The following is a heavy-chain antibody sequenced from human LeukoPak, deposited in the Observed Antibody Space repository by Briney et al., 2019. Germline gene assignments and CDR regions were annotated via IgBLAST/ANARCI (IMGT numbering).Heavy chain of an antibody. J-gene: IGHJ4*02. CDR2: IHYDGAT. CDR1: GGSISGRRYY. CDR3: ARIVGDYNISTGHYLNYNFDN. V-gene: IGHV4-39*01. D-gene: IGHD3-9*01. Sequence: SETLSLTCSVSGGSISGRRYYWGWIRQPPGRGLEWIGSIHYDGATYYNPSLKSRVTMSVDTSKNQVSLKLRSGTAADTAVYYCARIVGDYNISTGHYLNYNFDNWGRGTLVTVSS.